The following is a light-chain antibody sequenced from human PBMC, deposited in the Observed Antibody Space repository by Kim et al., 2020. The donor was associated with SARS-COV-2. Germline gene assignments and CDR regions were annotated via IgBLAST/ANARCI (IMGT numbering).Light chain of an antibody. J-gene: IGKJ1*01. CDR3: QQYGSSPQT. CDR2: DAS. CDR1: QSVSSSY. V-gene: IGKV3-20*01. Sequence: PGERATLSCRASQSVSSSYLAWYQQKPGQAPRLLIYDASSRTTGIPDRFSGSGSGTDFTLTISRLEPEDFAVYYCQQYGSSPQTFGQGTKVDIK.